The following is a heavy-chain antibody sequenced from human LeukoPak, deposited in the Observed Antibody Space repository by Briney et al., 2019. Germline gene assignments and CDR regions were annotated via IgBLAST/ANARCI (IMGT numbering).Heavy chain of an antibody. CDR3: EKVFGPGYPPLLLYFDY. J-gene: IGHJ4*02. D-gene: IGHD2-15*01. CDR1: GFTFSSYS. V-gene: IGHV3-21*04. Sequence: GGSLRLSCAASGFTFSSYSMNWVRQAPGKGLEWVSSISSSSSYIYYADSVKGRFTISRDNATNSLYLQMNSLRAEDTAVYYCEKVFGPGYPPLLLYFDYWGQGTLVTVSS. CDR2: ISSSSSYI.